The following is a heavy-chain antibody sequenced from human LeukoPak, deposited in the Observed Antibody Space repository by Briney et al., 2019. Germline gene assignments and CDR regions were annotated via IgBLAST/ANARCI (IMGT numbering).Heavy chain of an antibody. J-gene: IGHJ5*02. CDR1: GFTFSSYG. CDR3: ARCHWGPYRSRIANWFDP. V-gene: IGHV3-23*01. D-gene: IGHD6-13*01. Sequence: PGGSLRLSCAASGFTFSSYGMSWVRQAPGKGLEWVSAISGSGGSTYYADSVKGRFTISRDNSKNTLYLQMNSLRAEDTAVYYCARCHWGPYRSRIANWFDPWGQGTLVTVSS. CDR2: ISGSGGST.